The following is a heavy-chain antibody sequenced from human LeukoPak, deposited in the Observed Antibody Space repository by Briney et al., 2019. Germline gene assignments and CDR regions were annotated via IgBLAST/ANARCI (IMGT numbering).Heavy chain of an antibody. Sequence: NPSETLSLTCTVSGDSITNNHWSWLRQPPGKGLEWIGHISYTGSTNYNPSLKTRLTMSLDTSKNHFSPTLTSVTAADTALYYCARHVFSDGSPFDSWGQGSLVTVSS. CDR1: GDSITNNH. D-gene: IGHD3-10*01. V-gene: IGHV4-59*08. J-gene: IGHJ4*02. CDR2: ISYTGST. CDR3: ARHVFSDGSPFDS.